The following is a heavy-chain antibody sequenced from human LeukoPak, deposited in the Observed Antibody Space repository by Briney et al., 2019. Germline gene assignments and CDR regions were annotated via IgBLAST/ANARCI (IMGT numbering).Heavy chain of an antibody. J-gene: IGHJ4*02. CDR2: ISGSGGST. CDR3: AKDIVVVTHGDY. V-gene: IGHV3-23*01. CDR1: GFTFSSYA. Sequence: PGGSLRLSCAASGFTFSSYAMSGVRQAPGKGLEWVSAISGSGGSTYYADSVKGRFTISRDNSKNTLYLQMNSLRAEDTAVYYCAKDIVVVTHGDYWGQGTLVTVSS. D-gene: IGHD3-22*01.